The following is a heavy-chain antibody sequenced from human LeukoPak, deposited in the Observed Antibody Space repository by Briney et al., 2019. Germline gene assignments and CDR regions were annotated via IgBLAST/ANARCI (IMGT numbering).Heavy chain of an antibody. V-gene: IGHV4-34*01. J-gene: IGHJ6*02. Sequence: PSETLSLTCAVYGGSFSGYYWSWIRLPPGKGLEWIGEINHSGSTNYNPSLKSRVTISVDTSKNQFSLKLSSVTAADTAVYYCARGGHSSGYYSYYYYYYGMDVRGQGTTVTVSS. CDR1: GGSFSGYY. CDR2: INHSGST. D-gene: IGHD3-22*01. CDR3: ARGGHSSGYYSYYYYYYGMDV.